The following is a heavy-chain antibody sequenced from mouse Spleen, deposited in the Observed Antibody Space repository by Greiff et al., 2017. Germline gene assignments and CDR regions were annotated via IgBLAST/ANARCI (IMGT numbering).Heavy chain of an antibody. V-gene: IGHV1-69*01. CDR1: GYTFTSYW. Sequence: VQLQQPGAELVMPGASVKLSCKASGYTFTSYWMHWVKQRPGQGLEWIGEIDPSDSYTNYNQKFKGKATLTVDKSSSTAYMQLSSLTSEDSAVYYCARKKYGNSAWFAYWGQGTLVTVSA. D-gene: IGHD2-10*02. CDR3: ARKKYGNSAWFAY. CDR2: IDPSDSYT. J-gene: IGHJ3*01.